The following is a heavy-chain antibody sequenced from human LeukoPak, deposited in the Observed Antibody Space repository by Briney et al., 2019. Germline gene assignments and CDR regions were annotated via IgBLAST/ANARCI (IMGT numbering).Heavy chain of an antibody. D-gene: IGHD1-7*01. CDR2: ISGSSVTI. CDR1: GFTFSSYN. CDR3: ARVANSNYYFDC. V-gene: IGHV3-48*02. Sequence: GGSLRLSCTASGFTFSSYNMNWVRQTPGEGLEWLSYISGSSVTIYYADSVKGRFTISRDNSKNTLDLQMNSLRDEDTALYYCARVANSNYYFDCWGQGTLVTVSS. J-gene: IGHJ4*02.